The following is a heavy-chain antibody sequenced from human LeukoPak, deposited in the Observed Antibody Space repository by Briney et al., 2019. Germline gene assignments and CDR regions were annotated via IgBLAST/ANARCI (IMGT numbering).Heavy chain of an antibody. V-gene: IGHV4-38-2*02. CDR3: ARDWNYSVDY. D-gene: IGHD1-7*01. J-gene: IGHJ4*02. CDR1: GYSISSGYY. Sequence: SETLSLTCTVSGYSISSGYYWGWIRQPPGKGLEWIGSIYHSGSTYYNPSLKSRVTISVDTSKNQFSLKLSSVTAADTAVYYCARDWNYSVDYWGQGTLVTVSS. CDR2: IYHSGST.